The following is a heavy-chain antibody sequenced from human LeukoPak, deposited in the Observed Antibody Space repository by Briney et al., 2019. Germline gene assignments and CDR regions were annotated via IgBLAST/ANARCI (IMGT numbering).Heavy chain of an antibody. D-gene: IGHD4-17*01. J-gene: IGHJ4*02. CDR2: ISGSGGST. CDR3: AKDQQWATTSFDY. Sequence: GGYLRLSCVASGFTFSSYAISWVRQAPGKGLEWVSAISGSGGSTYYADSVKGRFTISRDNSKNTLYLQMNSLRAEDTAVYYCAKDQQWATTSFDYWGQGTLVTVSS. CDR1: GFTFSSYA. V-gene: IGHV3-23*01.